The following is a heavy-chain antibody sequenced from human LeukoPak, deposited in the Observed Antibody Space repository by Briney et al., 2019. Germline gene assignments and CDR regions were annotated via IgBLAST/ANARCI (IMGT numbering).Heavy chain of an antibody. CDR3: AKSDWFDP. J-gene: IGHJ5*01. CDR1: GFTFRNYW. CDR2: IKNDGSSA. V-gene: IGHV3-74*01. Sequence: GESLRLSCATSGFTFRNYWMSWLRQAPGKRLVWVARIKNDGSSASYAESVKGRFTISRDNARSTLFLQMNSLGVDDTAVYYCAKSDWFDPWGRGILVTVSS.